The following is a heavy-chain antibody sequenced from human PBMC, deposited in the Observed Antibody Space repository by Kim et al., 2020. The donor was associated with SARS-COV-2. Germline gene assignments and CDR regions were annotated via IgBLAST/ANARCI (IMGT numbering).Heavy chain of an antibody. V-gene: IGHV3-74*01. CDR3: ARVGHLGADYWGAQLYYFDY. J-gene: IGHJ4*02. D-gene: IGHD7-27*01. CDR2: INSDGSST. CDR1: GFTFSRSW. Sequence: GGSLRLSCAASGFTFSRSWMHWVRQAPGKGLVWVSRINSDGSSTSYADSVKGRFTISRDNAKNTLYLQMNSLRAEYTAVYYCARVGHLGADYWGAQLYYFDYWGQGTLVTVSS.